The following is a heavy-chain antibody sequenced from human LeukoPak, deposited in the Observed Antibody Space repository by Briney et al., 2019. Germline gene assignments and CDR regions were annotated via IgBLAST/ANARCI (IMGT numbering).Heavy chain of an antibody. V-gene: IGHV3-74*01. D-gene: IGHD2-8*01. CDR3: AANSWMLGMDV. CDR2: INGDGSNT. Sequence: PGGSLRLCCAAYGFTFSSHSIHWGGQAPGTGPVWVSHINGDGSNTGYADSVKGRFTSSRDNAKNTLYLQMNSLGADDTAVYYCAANSWMLGMDVWGQGTTVTVSS. CDR1: GFTFSSHS. J-gene: IGHJ6*02.